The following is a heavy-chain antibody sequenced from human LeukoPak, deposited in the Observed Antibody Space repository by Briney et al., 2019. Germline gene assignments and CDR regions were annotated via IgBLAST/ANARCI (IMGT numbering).Heavy chain of an antibody. CDR1: GGSISSSNW. CDR3: ARHVFTMVRGNNWFDP. CDR2: IYHSGST. Sequence: PSGTLSLTCAVSGGSISSSNWWSWVRQPPGKGLEWIGEIYHSGSTNYNPSLKSRVTISVDKSKNQFSLKLSSVTAADTAVYYCARHVFTMVRGNNWFDPWGQGTLVTVSS. V-gene: IGHV4-4*02. D-gene: IGHD3-10*01. J-gene: IGHJ5*02.